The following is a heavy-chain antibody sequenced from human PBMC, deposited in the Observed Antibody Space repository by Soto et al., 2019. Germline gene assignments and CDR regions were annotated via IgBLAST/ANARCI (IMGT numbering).Heavy chain of an antibody. Sequence: EVQLVESGGGLVQPGGSLRLSCAASGFTFSSYWMSWVRQAPGKGLEWVANIKQDGSEKYYVDSVKGRFTISRDNAKNSLYLQMNSLRAEDTAVYYCARVAPLRYFDWFSDYWGQGTLVTVSS. V-gene: IGHV3-7*01. J-gene: IGHJ4*02. D-gene: IGHD3-9*01. CDR1: GFTFSSYW. CDR3: ARVAPLRYFDWFSDY. CDR2: IKQDGSEK.